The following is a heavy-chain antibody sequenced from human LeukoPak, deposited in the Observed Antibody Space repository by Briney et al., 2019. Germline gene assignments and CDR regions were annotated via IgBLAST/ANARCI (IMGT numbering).Heavy chain of an antibody. Sequence: PGGSLRLSCAASGFTFSSYAMSWVRQAPGKGLEWVSAISGSGGSTYYADSVKGRFTISRDNSKNTLYLQMNSLRAEDTAVYYCAKHPESYYDFWSGYYFDYWGQGTLVTVSS. D-gene: IGHD3-3*01. J-gene: IGHJ4*02. CDR1: GFTFSSYA. CDR3: AKHPESYYDFWSGYYFDY. V-gene: IGHV3-23*01. CDR2: ISGSGGST.